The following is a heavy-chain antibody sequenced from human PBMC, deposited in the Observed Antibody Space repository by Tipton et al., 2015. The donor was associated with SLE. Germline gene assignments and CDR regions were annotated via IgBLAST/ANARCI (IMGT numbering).Heavy chain of an antibody. Sequence: LRLSCSVSGGSIIGTSHYWGWIRQSPGKGLEWLGSIYYSGTSYYNPSLKSRVTISVDTSKNQISLKLRSVTAADTAVYYCARGPFQRWPPGAYWGQGTLVTVSS. CDR2: IYYSGTS. J-gene: IGHJ4*02. CDR3: ARGPFQRWPPGAY. D-gene: IGHD6-19*01. V-gene: IGHV4-39*01. CDR1: GGSIIGTSHY.